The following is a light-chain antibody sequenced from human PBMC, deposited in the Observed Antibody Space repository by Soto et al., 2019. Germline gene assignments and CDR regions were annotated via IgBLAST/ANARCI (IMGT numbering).Light chain of an antibody. CDR3: LHDYNYPQT. CDR2: NAS. J-gene: IGKJ1*01. Sequence: IQMTQSPSSSSASVGDRVTITCRASQGIRSDLGWYQQKPGEVPRLLIYNASTLQSGVPSRFSGSASGAVFTLTISSLQPEDSATYYCLHDYNYPQTFGQATKVEIK. V-gene: IGKV1-6*01. CDR1: QGIRSD.